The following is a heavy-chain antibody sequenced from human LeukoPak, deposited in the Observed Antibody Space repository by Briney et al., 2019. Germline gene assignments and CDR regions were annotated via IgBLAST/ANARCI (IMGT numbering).Heavy chain of an antibody. V-gene: IGHV1-8*01. D-gene: IGHD6-6*01. CDR2: MNPNSGNT. J-gene: IGHJ6*03. CDR3: ARTRIAARRYLYYMDV. CDR1: GYTFTTFD. Sequence: GPVKGSFKASGYTFTTFDINRVGQGTGQGLEWVGWMNPNSGNTGYAQKFQGRVTMSRNTSISTAYMELSSLRSEDTAVYYCARTRIAARRYLYYMDVWGKGTTVTVSS.